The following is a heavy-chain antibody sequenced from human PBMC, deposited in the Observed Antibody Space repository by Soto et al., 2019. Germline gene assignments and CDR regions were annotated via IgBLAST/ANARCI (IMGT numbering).Heavy chain of an antibody. D-gene: IGHD2-21*01. V-gene: IGHV3-23*01. CDR1: GFTFDSYS. J-gene: IGHJ4*02. CDR2: ISGTGQTT. Sequence: EVQLLESGGGSVQPGGSLMLSCAASGFTFDSYSLSWVRQAPGKGLEWVSGISGTGQTTHYGDSVKGRFIISRDNFRITLYLQMNSLRAEDTAVYFCAKSRGDSWNTYFFDYWGRGALVTVSS. CDR3: AKSRGDSWNTYFFDY.